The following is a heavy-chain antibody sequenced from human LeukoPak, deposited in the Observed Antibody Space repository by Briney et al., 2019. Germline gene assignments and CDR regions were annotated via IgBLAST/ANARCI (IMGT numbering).Heavy chain of an antibody. D-gene: IGHD3-10*01. CDR1: GGSISSSSYY. J-gene: IGHJ4*02. V-gene: IGHV4-39*01. CDR3: ARHGAPLLWFGELSRPNYYFDY. CDR2: IYYSGST. Sequence: KASETLSLTCTVSGGSISSSSYYWGWIRQPPGKGLEWIGSIYYSGSTYYDPSLKSRVTISVDTSKNQFSLKLSSVTAADTAVYYCARHGAPLLWFGELSRPNYYFDYWGQGTLVTVSS.